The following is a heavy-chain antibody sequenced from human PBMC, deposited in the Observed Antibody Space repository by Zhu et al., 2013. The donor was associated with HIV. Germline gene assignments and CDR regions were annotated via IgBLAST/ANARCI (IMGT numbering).Heavy chain of an antibody. CDR2: IIPIFGTA. V-gene: IGHV1-69*06. CDR1: GGTFSSYA. J-gene: IGHJ5*02. CDR3: ARDHTCGGDCYMNWFDP. Sequence: QVQLVQSGAEVKKPGSSVKVSCKASGGTFSSYAISWVRQAPGQGLEWMGGIIPIFGTANYAQKFQGRVTITADKSTSTAYMELSSLRSEDTAVYYCARDHTCGGDCYMNWFDPWGQGTLVTVSS. D-gene: IGHD2-21*02.